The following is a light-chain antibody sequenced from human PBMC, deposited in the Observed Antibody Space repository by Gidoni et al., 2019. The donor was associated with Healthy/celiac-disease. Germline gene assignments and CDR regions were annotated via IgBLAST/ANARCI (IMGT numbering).Light chain of an antibody. CDR2: AAS. Sequence: SQMTQSPSSLSASVGDRFTITCRASQGISNSLAWYQQKPGKAPKLLLYAASRLESGVPSRFSGSGSGTDYTLTISSLQPEDFATYYCQQYYSTPFTVGPGTKVDIK. CDR3: QQYYSTPFT. V-gene: IGKV1-NL1*01. J-gene: IGKJ3*01. CDR1: QGISNS.